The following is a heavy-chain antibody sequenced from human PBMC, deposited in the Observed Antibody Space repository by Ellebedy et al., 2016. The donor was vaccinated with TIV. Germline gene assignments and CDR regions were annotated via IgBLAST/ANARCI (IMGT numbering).Heavy chain of an antibody. J-gene: IGHJ6*02. CDR3: ARDASNSSGLVLDYYYGMDV. D-gene: IGHD6-19*01. Sequence: ASVKVSCKASGYTFTGYYMHWVRQAPGQGLEWMGWINPNSGGTNYAQKFQGRVTMTRDTSISTAYMELSRLRSDDTAVYYCARDASNSSGLVLDYYYGMDVWGQGTTVTVSS. CDR2: INPNSGGT. CDR1: GYTFTGYY. V-gene: IGHV1-2*02.